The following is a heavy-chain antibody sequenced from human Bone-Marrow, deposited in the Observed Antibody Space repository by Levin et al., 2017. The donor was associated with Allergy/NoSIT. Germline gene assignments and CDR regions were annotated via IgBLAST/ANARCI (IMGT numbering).Heavy chain of an antibody. Sequence: PSETLSLTCTVSGGSISSYYWSSIRQPPGKGLEWIGYIYYSGSTNYNPSLKSRVTISVDTSKNQFSLKLSSVTAADTAVYYCARSDYDILTGYDGGFDYWGQGTLVTVSS. CDR1: GGSISSYY. J-gene: IGHJ4*02. CDR2: IYYSGST. CDR3: ARSDYDILTGYDGGFDY. D-gene: IGHD3-9*01. V-gene: IGHV4-59*01.